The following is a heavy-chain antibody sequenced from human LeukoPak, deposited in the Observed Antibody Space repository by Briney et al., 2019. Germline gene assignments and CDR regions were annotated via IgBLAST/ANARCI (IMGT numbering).Heavy chain of an antibody. CDR3: ARGHSWFDP. V-gene: IGHV4-34*01. J-gene: IGHJ5*02. CDR1: GGSFSGYY. Sequence: SETLSLTCAVYGGSFSGYYWSWIRQPPGKGLEWIGEINHSGSTNYNPSLKSRVIISVGTSKNQFSLKLSSVTAADTAVYYCARGHSWFDPWGQGTLVTVSS. CDR2: INHSGST.